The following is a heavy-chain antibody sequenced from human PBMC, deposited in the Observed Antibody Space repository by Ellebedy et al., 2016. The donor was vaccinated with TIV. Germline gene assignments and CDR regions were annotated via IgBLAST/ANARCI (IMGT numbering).Heavy chain of an antibody. Sequence: GESLKISCKGSGYIFTNYWIAWVRQMPGKGLEWMGIIYPGDSDTTYSPSFQGQVTISADKSISTAYLQWSSLKASDTAMYYCARREGSSSSMDYWGQGTLVTVSS. CDR1: GYIFTNYW. J-gene: IGHJ4*02. CDR3: ARREGSSSSMDY. D-gene: IGHD6-6*01. V-gene: IGHV5-51*01. CDR2: IYPGDSDT.